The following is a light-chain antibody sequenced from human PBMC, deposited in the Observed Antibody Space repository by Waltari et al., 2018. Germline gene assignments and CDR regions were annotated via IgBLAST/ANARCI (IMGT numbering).Light chain of an antibody. V-gene: IGKV1-NL1*01. Sequence: DIQMAQTPSALSSSVGDALTISCQASQGIGNNLNWYQQKPGKAPKLLIYRASSLESGIPSRFSGSGSGTEFTLTIRSLQPEDFATYYCQQSYNYPYSFGPGTKVEIK. CDR2: RAS. CDR3: QQSYNYPYS. J-gene: IGKJ2*03. CDR1: QGIGNN.